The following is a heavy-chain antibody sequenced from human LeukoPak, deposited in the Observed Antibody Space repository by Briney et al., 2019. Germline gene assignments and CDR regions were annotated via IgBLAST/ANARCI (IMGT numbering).Heavy chain of an antibody. CDR3: ARDSPYCSGGSCYVGGYYGMDV. V-gene: IGHV1-3*01. J-gene: IGHJ6*04. Sequence: GASVKVSCKASGYTFTSYAMHWVRQAPGQRLEWMGWINAGNGNTKYSQKFQGRVTITRDTSASTAYMELSSLRSGDTAVYYCARDSPYCSGGSCYVGGYYGMDVWGKGTTVTVSS. D-gene: IGHD2-15*01. CDR2: INAGNGNT. CDR1: GYTFTSYA.